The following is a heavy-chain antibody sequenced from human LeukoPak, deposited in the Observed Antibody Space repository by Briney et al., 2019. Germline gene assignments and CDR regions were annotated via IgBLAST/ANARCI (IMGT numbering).Heavy chain of an antibody. CDR2: ISAYNGNT. D-gene: IGHD3-22*01. J-gene: IGHJ6*02. CDR3: ARDYSSGFGMDV. V-gene: IGHV1-18*01. Sequence: ASVKVSCKASGGTLSSYAISWVRQAPGQGLEWMGWISAYNGNTNYAQKLQGRVTMTTDTSTSTAYMELRSLRSDDTAVYYCARDYSSGFGMDVWGQGTTVTVSS. CDR1: GGTLSSYA.